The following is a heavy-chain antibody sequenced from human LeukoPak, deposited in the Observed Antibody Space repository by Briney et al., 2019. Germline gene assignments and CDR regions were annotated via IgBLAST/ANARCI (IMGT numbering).Heavy chain of an antibody. D-gene: IGHD4-23*01. CDR2: IYPGDSDT. J-gene: IGHJ4*02. V-gene: IGHV5-51*01. CDR1: GYRFTRYW. Sequence: GEPLKISCQGSGYRFTRYWIGWVRPMPGKGLEWMGIIYPGDSDTRYSPSFQGQVTISADKSISTAYLQWSSLKASDTAMYYCARQGDHGGPGDYGGQGTLVTASA. CDR3: ARQGDHGGPGDY.